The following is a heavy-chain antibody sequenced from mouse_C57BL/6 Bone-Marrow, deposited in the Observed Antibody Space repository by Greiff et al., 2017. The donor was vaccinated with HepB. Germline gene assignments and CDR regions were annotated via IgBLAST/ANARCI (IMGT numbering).Heavy chain of an antibody. D-gene: IGHD1-1*01. J-gene: IGHJ1*03. CDR3: ARWPLITRYFDV. CDR2: IYPGDGDT. Sequence: VQLQQSGPELVKPGASVKISCKASGYAFSSSWMNWVKQRPGKGLEWIGRIYPGDGDTNYNGKFKGKATLTADKSSSTAYMQLSSLTSEDSAVYFCARWPLITRYFDVWGTGTTVTVSS. CDR1: GYAFSSSW. V-gene: IGHV1-82*01.